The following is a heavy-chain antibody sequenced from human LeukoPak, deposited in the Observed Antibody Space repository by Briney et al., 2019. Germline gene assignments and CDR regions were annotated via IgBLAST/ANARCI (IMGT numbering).Heavy chain of an antibody. CDR3: ARGRGAAAGTRIFDY. D-gene: IGHD6-13*01. V-gene: IGHV3-48*02. J-gene: IGHJ4*02. CDR2: ISSSSSII. CDR1: GFTLSTYS. Sequence: GGSLRLSCAASGFTLSTYSMNWVRQAPGKGLEWISYISSSSSIIYYADSVKGRFTISRDNAQQSLYLQMNSLRYEDTAVYYCARGRGAAAGTRIFDYWGQGTLVTVSS.